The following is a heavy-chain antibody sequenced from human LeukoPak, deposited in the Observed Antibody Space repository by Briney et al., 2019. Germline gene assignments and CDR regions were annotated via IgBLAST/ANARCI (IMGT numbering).Heavy chain of an antibody. Sequence: GGSLRLSCAASGFTFSSYAMSWVRQAPGKGLEWVSSISSSSSYIYYADSVKGRFTISRDNAKNSLYLQMNSLRAEDTAVYYCARGDYYYDSSGSGDVDYWAQGTLVTVSS. CDR3: ARGDYYYDSSGSGDVDY. V-gene: IGHV3-21*01. J-gene: IGHJ4*02. D-gene: IGHD3-22*01. CDR2: ISSSSSYI. CDR1: GFTFSSYA.